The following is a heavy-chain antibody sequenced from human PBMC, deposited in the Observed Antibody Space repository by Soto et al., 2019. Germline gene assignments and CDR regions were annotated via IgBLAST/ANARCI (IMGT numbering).Heavy chain of an antibody. D-gene: IGHD3-3*01. CDR1: GYTFTSYG. CDR3: AAYYDFLSGYYKPDYYYGMDV. Sequence: ASVKVSCKASGYTFTSYGISLVRQAPGQGLEWMGWISAYNGNTNYAQKLQGRVTMTTDTSTSTAYMELRSLRSDDTAVYYCAAYYDFLSGYYKPDYYYGMDVWGQGTTVPVSS. CDR2: ISAYNGNT. V-gene: IGHV1-18*04. J-gene: IGHJ6*02.